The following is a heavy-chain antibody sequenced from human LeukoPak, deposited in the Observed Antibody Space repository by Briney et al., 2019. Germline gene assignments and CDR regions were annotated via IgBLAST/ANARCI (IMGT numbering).Heavy chain of an antibody. Sequence: PGGSLRLSCAASGFTFSSYAMSWVRQAPGKGLEWVSAISGSGGSTYYVDSVKGRFTISRDNSKNTLYLQMNSLRAEDTAVYYCAKDQLRFLEWLSPYYFDYWGQGTLVTVSS. CDR1: GFTFSSYA. V-gene: IGHV3-23*01. D-gene: IGHD3-3*01. J-gene: IGHJ4*02. CDR2: ISGSGGST. CDR3: AKDQLRFLEWLSPYYFDY.